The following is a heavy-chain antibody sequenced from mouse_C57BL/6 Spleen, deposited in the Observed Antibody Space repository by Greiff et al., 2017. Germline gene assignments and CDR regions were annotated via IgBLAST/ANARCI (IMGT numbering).Heavy chain of an antibody. Sequence: VKLSCQASGYTVTDYYINRVKQRPGQGLEGSARIYPGSGNTYNNEKVKGMATLTAEKSSITAYMQLSSLTSEDSAVYFCARGDYYGSFDYWGQGTTLTVSS. CDR2: IYPGSGNT. CDR3: ARGDYYGSFDY. CDR1: GYTVTDYY. D-gene: IGHD1-1*01. V-gene: IGHV1-76*01. J-gene: IGHJ2*01.